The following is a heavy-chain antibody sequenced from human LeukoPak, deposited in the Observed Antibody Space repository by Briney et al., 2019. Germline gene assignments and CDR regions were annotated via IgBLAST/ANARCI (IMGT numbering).Heavy chain of an antibody. D-gene: IGHD5-18*01. Sequence: RGSLRLSCAASGFTFDDYAMHWVRQAPGKGLEWVGRIKAKSEGGTTDYAAPVKGRFAISRDDSSNTLYLQMNSLRMDDTALYYCITEGSTYGFHSLDTWGQGTTVTISS. J-gene: IGHJ3*02. CDR1: GFTFDDYA. V-gene: IGHV3-15*01. CDR3: ITEGSTYGFHSLDT. CDR2: IKAKSEGGTT.